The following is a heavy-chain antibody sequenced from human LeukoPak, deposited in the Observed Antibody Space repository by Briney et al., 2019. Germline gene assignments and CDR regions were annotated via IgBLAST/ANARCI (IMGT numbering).Heavy chain of an antibody. J-gene: IGHJ4*02. Sequence: SVKVSCKASGGTFSSYAISWVRQAPGQRLEWMGRIIPIFGIANYAQKFQGRVTITADKSTSTAYMELSSLRSEDTAVYYCARGGYCSGGSCYHHSTYYWGQGTLVTVSS. CDR2: IIPIFGIA. CDR1: GGTFSSYA. CDR3: ARGGYCSGGSCYHHSTYY. D-gene: IGHD2-15*01. V-gene: IGHV1-69*04.